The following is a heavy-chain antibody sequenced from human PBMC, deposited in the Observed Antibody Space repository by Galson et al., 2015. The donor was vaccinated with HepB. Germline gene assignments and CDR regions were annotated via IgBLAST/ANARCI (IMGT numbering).Heavy chain of an antibody. CDR1: GYTFTSYA. D-gene: IGHD4-11*01. J-gene: IGHJ6*02. V-gene: IGHV1-3*01. CDR2: INAGNGNT. CDR3: ARSRNYAPGDGMDV. Sequence: KVSCKASGYTFTSYAMHWVRQAPGQRLEWMGWINAGNGNTKYSQKFQGRVTITRDTSASTAYMELSSLRSEDTAVYYCARSRNYAPGDGMDVWGQGTTVTVSS.